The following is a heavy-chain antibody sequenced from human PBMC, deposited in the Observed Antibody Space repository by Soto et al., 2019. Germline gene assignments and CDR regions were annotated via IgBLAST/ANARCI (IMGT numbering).Heavy chain of an antibody. V-gene: IGHV1-3*01. CDR3: AREVIYYDSSGSYF. CDR2: INAGNGNT. CDR1: GYTFTSYP. Sequence: ASVKVSCKASGYTFTSYPMHWVRQAPGQRLEWMGWINAGNGNTKYSQKFQGRVTITRDTSASTAYMELSSLRSEDTAVYYCAREVIYYDSSGSYFRGQGTLVTVSS. D-gene: IGHD3-22*01. J-gene: IGHJ4*02.